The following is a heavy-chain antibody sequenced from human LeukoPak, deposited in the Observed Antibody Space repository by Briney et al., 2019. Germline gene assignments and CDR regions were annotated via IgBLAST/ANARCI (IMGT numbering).Heavy chain of an antibody. Sequence: GESLKISCKGSGYSFSTYWIGWVRQMPGKGLEWMGRIDPSDSYTNYSPSFQGHVTISADKSISTAYLQWSSLKASDTAMYYCARLDYHGSGSYQNWFDPWGQGTLVTVFS. D-gene: IGHD3-10*01. J-gene: IGHJ5*02. V-gene: IGHV5-10-1*01. CDR3: ARLDYHGSGSYQNWFDP. CDR2: IDPSDSYT. CDR1: GYSFSTYW.